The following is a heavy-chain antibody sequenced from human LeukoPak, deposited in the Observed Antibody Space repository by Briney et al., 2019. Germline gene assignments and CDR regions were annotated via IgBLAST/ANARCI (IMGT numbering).Heavy chain of an antibody. J-gene: IGHJ4*02. CDR3: ARGLFVAGSFFDS. D-gene: IGHD1-26*01. Sequence: TGGSLRLSCAASGFTFSDYYMAWIRQAPGKGLEWLSSTSPNGAAIYYADSVKGRFTISRDNAKNSLYLQMTSLKAEDTAVYYCARGLFVAGSFFDSWGQGTLVTVSS. CDR1: GFTFSDYY. CDR2: TSPNGAAI. V-gene: IGHV3-11*04.